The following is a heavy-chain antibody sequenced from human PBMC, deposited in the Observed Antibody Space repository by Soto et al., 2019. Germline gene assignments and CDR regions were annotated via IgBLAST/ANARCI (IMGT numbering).Heavy chain of an antibody. CDR3: ARRDTSGFLRYFDN. J-gene: IGHJ4*02. V-gene: IGHV1-69*06. CDR1: GGTLSSFINYP. Sequence: QMQLVQSGAEVKKPGSSVKVSCKASGGTLSSFINYPINWVRQAPGQGLEWMGGIVPNVGTVNYAQKFQGRVTITADKSTGTAYMELGSLRSEDTALYYCARRDTSGFLRYFDNWGQGTLVTVSS. CDR2: IVPNVGTV. D-gene: IGHD3-3*01.